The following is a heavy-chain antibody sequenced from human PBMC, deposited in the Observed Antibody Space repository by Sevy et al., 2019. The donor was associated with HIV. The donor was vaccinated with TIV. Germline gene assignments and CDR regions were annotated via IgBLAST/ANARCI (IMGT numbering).Heavy chain of an antibody. CDR2: VNTRTGDT. Sequence: ASVKVSCKASGYTFNNYIMYWVRQAPGQSLECVGWVNTRTGDTKYSQKFQGRVSISSDTSASTTYMEFNTLRSEDTAVYYCARDFCSGGSRYSAFVYRGQGTLVTVSS. J-gene: IGHJ4*02. CDR3: ARDFCSGGSRYSAFVY. V-gene: IGHV1-3*04. D-gene: IGHD2-15*01. CDR1: GYTFNNYI.